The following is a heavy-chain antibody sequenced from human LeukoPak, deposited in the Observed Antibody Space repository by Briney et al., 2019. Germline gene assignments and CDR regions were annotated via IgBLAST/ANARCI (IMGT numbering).Heavy chain of an antibody. V-gene: IGHV3-23*01. D-gene: IGHD3-22*01. J-gene: IGHJ4*02. CDR1: GFTFSSYA. Sequence: GGSLRLSCAASGFTFSSYAMSRVRQAPGKGLEWVSAVSGSDGSTYYADSVKGRFTISRDNSKNTLYLRMNSLRAEDTAVYYCAKDTPLYYYDSSGSDYWGQGTLVTVSS. CDR2: VSGSDGST. CDR3: AKDTPLYYYDSSGSDY.